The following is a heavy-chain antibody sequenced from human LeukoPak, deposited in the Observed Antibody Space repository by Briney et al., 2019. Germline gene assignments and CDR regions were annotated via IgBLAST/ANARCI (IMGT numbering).Heavy chain of an antibody. Sequence: GGSLRLSCAASGFTFSSYSMNWVRQAPGKGLEWVSSISSSSSYIYYADSVKGRFTISRDNAKNSLYLQMNGLRAEDTAVYYCARDGDGSKWELHAFDIWGQGTMVTVSS. CDR2: ISSSSSYI. J-gene: IGHJ3*02. V-gene: IGHV3-21*01. CDR1: GFTFSSYS. D-gene: IGHD1-26*01. CDR3: ARDGDGSKWELHAFDI.